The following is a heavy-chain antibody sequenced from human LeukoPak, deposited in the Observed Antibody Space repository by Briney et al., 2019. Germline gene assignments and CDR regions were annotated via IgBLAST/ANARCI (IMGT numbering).Heavy chain of an antibody. V-gene: IGHV3-30*04. CDR2: ISYDGSNK. CDR3: ARGGSTVVTGIDY. D-gene: IGHD4-23*01. CDR1: GFTFSSYA. Sequence: GGSLRLSCAASGFTFSSYAMHWVRQAPGKGLEWVAVISYDGSNKYYADSVKGRFTISRDNSKNTLYLQMNSLRAEDTAVYYCARGGSTVVTGIDYWGQGTLVTVSS. J-gene: IGHJ4*02.